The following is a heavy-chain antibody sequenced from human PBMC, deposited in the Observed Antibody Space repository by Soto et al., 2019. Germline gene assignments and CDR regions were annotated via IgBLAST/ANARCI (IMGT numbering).Heavy chain of an antibody. Sequence: GASVKVSCKASGGTFSSYAISWVRQAPGQGLEWMGGIIPIFGTANYAQKFQGRVTITADESTSTAYMELSSLRSEDTAVYYCARGLVEMATTRPEENWGQGTTVTVSS. CDR3: ARGLVEMATTRPEEN. J-gene: IGHJ6*02. D-gene: IGHD5-12*01. CDR2: IIPIFGTA. V-gene: IGHV1-69*13. CDR1: GGTFSSYA.